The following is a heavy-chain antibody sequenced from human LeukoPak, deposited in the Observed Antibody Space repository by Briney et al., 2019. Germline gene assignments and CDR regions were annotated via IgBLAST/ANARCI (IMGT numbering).Heavy chain of an antibody. Sequence: GGSPRLSCAASGFTVSSDYMSWVRQAPGKGLEWVSVIYSGGSTYYADSVKGRFTISRHNSKNTLYLQMNCLRAEDTAVYYCAGTVYSSSWSIDYWGQGALVTVSS. CDR1: GFTVSSDY. J-gene: IGHJ4*02. D-gene: IGHD6-13*01. CDR2: IYSGGST. V-gene: IGHV3-53*04. CDR3: AGTVYSSSWSIDY.